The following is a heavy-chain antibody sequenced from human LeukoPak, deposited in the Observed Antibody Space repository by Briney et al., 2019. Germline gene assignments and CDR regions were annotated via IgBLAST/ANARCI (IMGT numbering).Heavy chain of an antibody. Sequence: SETLSLTCSVSGGSISSSSYYWGWIRQPPGKGLEWIGSIFYSGSTDYNPSLKSRVTISVDTSKNQFSLKLRSVTAADTAVYYCASGWDSAVTTSLIRFWGQGTLVTVSS. J-gene: IGHJ4*02. D-gene: IGHD4-17*01. CDR1: GGSISSSSYY. CDR2: IFYSGST. V-gene: IGHV4-39*07. CDR3: ASGWDSAVTTSLIRF.